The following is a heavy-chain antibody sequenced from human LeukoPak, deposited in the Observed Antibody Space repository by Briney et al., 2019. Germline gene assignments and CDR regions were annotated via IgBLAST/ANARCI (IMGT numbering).Heavy chain of an antibody. CDR2: ISSSGSTI. CDR1: GFTFSDYY. CDR3: ARVGFFGVVIDFFDY. V-gene: IGHV3-11*04. D-gene: IGHD3-3*01. J-gene: IGHJ4*02. Sequence: GGSLRLSCAASGFTFSDYYMSWIRQAPGKGLEWVSYISSSGSTIYYADSVKGRFTISRDNAKNSLYLQMNSLRAEDTAVYYCARVGFFGVVIDFFDYWGQGTLVTVSS.